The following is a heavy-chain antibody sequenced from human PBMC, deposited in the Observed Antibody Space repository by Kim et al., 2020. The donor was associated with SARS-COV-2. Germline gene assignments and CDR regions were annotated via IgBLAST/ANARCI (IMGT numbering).Heavy chain of an antibody. V-gene: IGHV4-59*01. J-gene: IGHJ4*02. Sequence: NPTLKGGVTISVDTSKNPFSLKLSSVTAADTAVYYCARVSRWFGNVFDYWGQGTLVTVSS. CDR3: ARVSRWFGNVFDY. D-gene: IGHD3-10*01.